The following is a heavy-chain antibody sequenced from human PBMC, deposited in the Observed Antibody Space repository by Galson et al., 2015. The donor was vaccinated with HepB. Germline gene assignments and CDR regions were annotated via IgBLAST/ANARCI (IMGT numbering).Heavy chain of an antibody. CDR1: GYSFTSYW. Sequence: QSGAEVKKPGESMKISCKASGYSFTSYWIAWVRQMPGKGLECMGIIYPGDSDTRYSPSFQGQVTISADKSISTAYLQWSSLKASDSAMYYCARQGYYGSGTYWPHNWFDPWGQGTLVTVSS. V-gene: IGHV5-51*01. CDR3: ARQGYYGSGTYWPHNWFDP. CDR2: IYPGDSDT. D-gene: IGHD3-10*01. J-gene: IGHJ5*02.